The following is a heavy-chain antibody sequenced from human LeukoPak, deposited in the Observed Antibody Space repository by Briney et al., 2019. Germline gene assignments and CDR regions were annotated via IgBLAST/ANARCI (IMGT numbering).Heavy chain of an antibody. V-gene: IGHV4-59*01. Sequence: SETLSLTCSVSGDSISTYYWSWIRQPPGKGLEWIGYVYYSGSTTYNPSLRSRVTISVDPSKDQFSLKLTSVTAADTPVYYCARASGSSYFVFFFDYWGQGTLVTVSS. CDR1: GDSISTYY. D-gene: IGHD1-26*01. J-gene: IGHJ4*02. CDR3: ARASGSSYFVFFFDY. CDR2: VYYSGST.